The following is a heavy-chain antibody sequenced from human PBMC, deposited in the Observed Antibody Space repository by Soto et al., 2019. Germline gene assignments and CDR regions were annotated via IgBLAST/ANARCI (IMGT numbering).Heavy chain of an antibody. CDR3: ARELVGDALTDAFDI. CDR1: GFTFSSYE. J-gene: IGHJ3*02. V-gene: IGHV3-48*03. CDR2: ISSSGSTI. D-gene: IGHD2-8*02. Sequence: GGSLRLSCAASGFTFSSYEMNWVRQAPGKGLAWVSYISSSGSTIYYADSVKGRFTISRDNAKNLLYLQMNSLRAEDTAVFYGARELVGDALTDAFDIWGQGTMVSVSS.